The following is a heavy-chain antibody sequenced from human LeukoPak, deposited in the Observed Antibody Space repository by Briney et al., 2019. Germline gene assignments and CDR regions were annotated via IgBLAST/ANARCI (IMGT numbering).Heavy chain of an antibody. V-gene: IGHV4-59*01. D-gene: IGHD5-18*01. Sequence: SETLSLTCTVSGGSISSYYWSWLRQPPGKGLEGIGYIYYSGSTNYNPSLKSRVTISVDTSKNQFSLKLSSVTAADTAVYYCARLTAEFVGYSYGDYYFDYWGQGTLVTVSS. CDR3: ARLTAEFVGYSYGDYYFDY. CDR1: GGSISSYY. CDR2: IYYSGST. J-gene: IGHJ4*02.